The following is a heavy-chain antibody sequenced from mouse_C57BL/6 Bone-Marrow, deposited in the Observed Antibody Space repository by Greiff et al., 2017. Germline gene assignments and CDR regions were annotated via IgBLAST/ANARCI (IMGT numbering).Heavy chain of an antibody. CDR1: GFTFSSYA. Sequence: EVQLVESGEGLVKPGGSLKLSCAASGFTFSSYAMSWVRQTPEKRLEWVAYISSGGDYIYYADTVKGRFTISRDNARNTLYLQMSSLTSEDTAMYYCTRGDGYYWYFDVWGTGTTVTVSS. CDR3: TRGDGYYWYFDV. V-gene: IGHV5-9-1*02. D-gene: IGHD2-3*01. J-gene: IGHJ1*03. CDR2: ISSGGDYI.